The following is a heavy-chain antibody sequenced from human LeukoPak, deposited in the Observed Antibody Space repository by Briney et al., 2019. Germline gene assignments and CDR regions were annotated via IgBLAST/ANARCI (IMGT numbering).Heavy chain of an antibody. Sequence: ASVKVSCKASGYTFTSYDINWVRQAPGQGLEWMGWMNPNSGSTGYAQKFQGRVTMTRNTSISTAYMELSSLRSEDTAVYYCARESRPGFDYWGQGTLVTVSS. V-gene: IGHV1-8*01. CDR2: MNPNSGST. CDR3: ARESRPGFDY. CDR1: GYTFTSYD. J-gene: IGHJ4*02.